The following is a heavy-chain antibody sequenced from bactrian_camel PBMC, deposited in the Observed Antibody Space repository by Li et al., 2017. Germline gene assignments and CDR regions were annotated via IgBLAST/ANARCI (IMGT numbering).Heavy chain of an antibody. CDR3: AVRSVGWCPLFEHWLGKRAYTPGGYFAN. Sequence: HVQPVESGGGSALAGGSLRLSCTASGYDGGYYCMAWFRQAPGKAREGVAAIYGGITTYYDDSVKGRFTISQDSAKNILYLQMHSLKPEDTAMYYCAVRSVGWCPLFEHWLGKRAYTPGGYFANWGQGTQVTVS. V-gene: IGHV3S1*01. CDR1: GYDGGYYC. J-gene: IGHJ6*01. D-gene: IGHD1*01. CDR2: IYGGITT.